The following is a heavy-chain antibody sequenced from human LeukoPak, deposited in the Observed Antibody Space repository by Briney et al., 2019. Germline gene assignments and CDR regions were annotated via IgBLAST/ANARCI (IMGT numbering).Heavy chain of an antibody. CDR3: AKRIQSAMATGY. D-gene: IGHD5-18*01. Sequence: GGSLRLSCSASGFTFSDYWMTWVRQAPGKGLEWVANIKQDGSEKYYVDSVKDRFTISRDNAKNSLYLQMTSLRAEDTAVYYCAKRIQSAMATGYWSQGTLVTVSS. CDR2: IKQDGSEK. CDR1: GFTFSDYW. V-gene: IGHV3-7*01. J-gene: IGHJ4*02.